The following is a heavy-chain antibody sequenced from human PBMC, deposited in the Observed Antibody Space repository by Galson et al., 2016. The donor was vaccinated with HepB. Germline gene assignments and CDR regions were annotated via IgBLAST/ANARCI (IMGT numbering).Heavy chain of an antibody. CDR1: GFTFSSYG. V-gene: IGHV3-48*04. Sequence: SLRLSCAASGFTFSSYGMNWVRQAPGRGLEWNAYIGGHTSSTFYADSVKGRFTISRDNTKNSPFLQMNSLRAEDTAVYYCARDATRGGDFDHWAQGTLVIVSS. CDR2: IGGHTSST. CDR3: ARDATRGGDFDH. J-gene: IGHJ4*02. D-gene: IGHD3-10*01.